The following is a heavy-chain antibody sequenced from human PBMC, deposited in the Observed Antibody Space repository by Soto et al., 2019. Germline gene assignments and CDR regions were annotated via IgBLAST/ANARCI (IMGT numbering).Heavy chain of an antibody. CDR3: VRGEGGWETY. J-gene: IGHJ4*02. CDR1: GFTFSSYW. Sequence: EVQLMESGGGLVQPGGAMRLSCAASGFTFSSYWMHWVRQAPGKGLVWVSRINSDGSSTTYADSLKGRFTISRDNAKNTLYLQMNSLRAEDTAVYYCVRGEGGWETYWGQGTLVTVSS. CDR2: INSDGSST. D-gene: IGHD6-19*01. V-gene: IGHV3-74*01.